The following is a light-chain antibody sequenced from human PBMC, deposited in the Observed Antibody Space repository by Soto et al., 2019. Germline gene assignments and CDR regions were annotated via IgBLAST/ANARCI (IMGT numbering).Light chain of an antibody. CDR3: QQHGTSPIT. CDR2: GAS. CDR1: QTVIHNY. V-gene: IGKV3-20*01. Sequence: EIVLTQSPDTRSLSQVETATLSSRASQTVIHNYLAWHQQKPGQTPRLLVYGASSRATGIPDRFSGSGSGTDFTLTISRLEPEDFAVYYCQQHGTSPITFGQGTRLEIK. J-gene: IGKJ5*01.